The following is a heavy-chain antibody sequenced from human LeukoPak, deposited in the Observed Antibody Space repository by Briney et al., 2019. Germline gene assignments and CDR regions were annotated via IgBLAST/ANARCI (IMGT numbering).Heavy chain of an antibody. V-gene: IGHV3-15*01. J-gene: IGHJ2*01. CDR1: AFTFSDAW. Sequence: PGGSLRLSCAASAFTFSDAWMSWVRQTPEKGLEWVGRIKSKTDGGTTDYAAPVKGRFTISRDDSENTLHLQMNSLKSEDTAVYYCTTGVHTGSRRYFDLWGRGNLVTVSS. CDR2: IKSKTDGGTT. D-gene: IGHD3-10*01. CDR3: TTGVHTGSRRYFDL.